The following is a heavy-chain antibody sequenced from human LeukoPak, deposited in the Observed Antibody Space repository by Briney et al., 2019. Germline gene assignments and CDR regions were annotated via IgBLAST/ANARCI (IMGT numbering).Heavy chain of an antibody. CDR1: GYTFTGYY. CDR3: ARDQGGRQLAVYYFDY. V-gene: IGHV1-2*02. D-gene: IGHD6-6*01. Sequence: ASVKVSCKASGYTFTGYYMHWVRQAPGQGLEWRGWINPNSGGTNYAQKIQGRVTMTRDTSISTAYMELSRLRSDDTAVYYCARDQGGRQLAVYYFDYWGQGTLVTVSS. CDR2: INPNSGGT. J-gene: IGHJ4*02.